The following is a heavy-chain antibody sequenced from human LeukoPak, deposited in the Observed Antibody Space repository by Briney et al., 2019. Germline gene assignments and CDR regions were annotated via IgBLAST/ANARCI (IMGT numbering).Heavy chain of an antibody. CDR3: ARVLQNYYYLDV. J-gene: IGHJ6*03. CDR1: GGSISSHY. D-gene: IGHD3-3*01. Sequence: SETLSLTCTVSGGSISSHYWSWVRQPPGKGLEWIGNIYDSESTHYKSSLKSRVTISVDTSKNQFSLRLSSVTAADTAEYYCARVLQNYYYLDVWGKGTTVTVSS. V-gene: IGHV4-59*11. CDR2: IYDSEST.